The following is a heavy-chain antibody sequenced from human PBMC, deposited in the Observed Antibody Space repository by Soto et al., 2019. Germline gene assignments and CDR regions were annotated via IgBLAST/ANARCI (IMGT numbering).Heavy chain of an antibody. CDR3: ARGVETYYYDSSGYSGDAFDV. V-gene: IGHV1-69*01. D-gene: IGHD3-22*01. CDR2: IIPIFGTA. J-gene: IGHJ3*01. CDR1: GGTFSSYD. Sequence: QVQLVQSGAEVKKPGSSVKVSCKASGGTFSSYDISCVRQAPGQGLEWMGGIIPIFGTANYAQKFQGRVTIAADASTSTAYIGLSRLRSEDTGVYYCARGVETYYYDSSGYSGDAFDVWGQGTMVTVSS.